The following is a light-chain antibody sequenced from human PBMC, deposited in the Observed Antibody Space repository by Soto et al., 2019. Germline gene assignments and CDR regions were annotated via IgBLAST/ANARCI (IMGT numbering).Light chain of an antibody. CDR3: QQYDMCTWT. CDR2: DAX. V-gene: IGKV3-15*01. J-gene: IGKJ1*01. Sequence: XNDAXTRATXXPARFSGSGSGTDFTLTITSLLPDDFAPYYCQQYDMCTWTLGQGTKVAIK.